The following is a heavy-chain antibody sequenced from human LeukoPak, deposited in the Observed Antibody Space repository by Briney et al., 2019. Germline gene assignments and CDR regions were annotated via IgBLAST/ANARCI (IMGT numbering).Heavy chain of an antibody. D-gene: IGHD3-3*01. J-gene: IGHJ4*02. V-gene: IGHV4-4*07. Sequence: SETLSLTWTVSVGSISSYYCRCIRQPAGKGLEWIGRIYTSGSTNYNPSLKSRVTMSVDTSKNQFSLKLSSVTAADTAVYYCARDGPPYDFWSGYYPGASYSDYWGQGTLVTVSS. CDR1: VGSISSYY. CDR3: ARDGPPYDFWSGYYPGASYSDY. CDR2: IYTSGST.